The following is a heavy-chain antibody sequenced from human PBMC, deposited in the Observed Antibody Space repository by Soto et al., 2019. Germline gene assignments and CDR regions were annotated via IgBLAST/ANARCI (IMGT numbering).Heavy chain of an antibody. Sequence: QVQLVQSGAEVQKPGSSVKVSCKASGGTFSSYAISWVRQAPGQGLEWMGGIIPIFGTANYAQKFQGRVTITADESTSTAYMERSRLRSEDTAVYYCARGSSYSSGWYDWFDPWGQGTLVTVSS. CDR3: ARGSSYSSGWYDWFDP. V-gene: IGHV1-69*01. CDR2: IIPIFGTA. CDR1: GGTFSSYA. D-gene: IGHD6-19*01. J-gene: IGHJ5*02.